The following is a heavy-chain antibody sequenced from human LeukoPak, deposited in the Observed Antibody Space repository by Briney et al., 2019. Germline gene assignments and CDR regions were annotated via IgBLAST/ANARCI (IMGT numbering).Heavy chain of an antibody. Sequence: GGSLRLSCATSRFTFSSYGMHWVRQAPGKGLEWVAFIRYDGSSKYYADPVKGRFTISRDNSKNTLYLQMNSLRAEDTAVYYCARDPVYRYYDQYYFDYWGQGTLVTVSS. V-gene: IGHV3-30*02. D-gene: IGHD3-22*01. CDR3: ARDPVYRYYDQYYFDY. CDR1: RFTFSSYG. CDR2: IRYDGSSK. J-gene: IGHJ4*02.